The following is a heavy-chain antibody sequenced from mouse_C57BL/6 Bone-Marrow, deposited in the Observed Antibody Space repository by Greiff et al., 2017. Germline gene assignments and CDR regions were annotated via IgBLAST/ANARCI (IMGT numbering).Heavy chain of an antibody. J-gene: IGHJ2*01. CDR1: GYAFSSSW. CDR2: IYPGDGDT. Sequence: QVQLQQSGPELVKPGASVTISCKASGYAFSSSWMNWVKQRPGKGLEWIGRIYPGDGDTNYNGKFKGKATLTADKSSSTAYMQLSSLTSEDSAVYFCAPGAYGSYWGQGTTLTVSS. CDR3: APGAYGSY. D-gene: IGHD1-1*01. V-gene: IGHV1-82*01.